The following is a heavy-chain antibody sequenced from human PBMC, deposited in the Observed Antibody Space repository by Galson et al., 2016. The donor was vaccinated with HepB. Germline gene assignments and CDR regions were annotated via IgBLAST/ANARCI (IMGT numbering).Heavy chain of an antibody. Sequence: SLRLSCAASGLTFSSYSMNWVRQAPGKGLEWVSCISSSSSYTYYADSVQGRFNISRDNARNSLYLQMNSLRAEATAGYYCARSSGFWYFDLWGRGTLVTVSS. CDR2: ISSSSSYT. CDR3: ARSSGFWYFDL. CDR1: GLTFSSYS. J-gene: IGHJ2*01. V-gene: IGHV3-21*01. D-gene: IGHD6-25*01.